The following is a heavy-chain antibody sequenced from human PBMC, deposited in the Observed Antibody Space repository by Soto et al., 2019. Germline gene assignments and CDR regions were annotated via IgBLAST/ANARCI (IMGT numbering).Heavy chain of an antibody. CDR2: IYPGDSDT. Sequence: ESLKISCKGSGYNFTSYWIGWGRQMPGKGLEWRGIIYPGDSDTRYSPSFQGQVTISPGKSISTAFLQWSSLKASDTAMYYCARHQRSMYYDFWSGDFDPWGQGTLVTVSS. J-gene: IGHJ5*02. CDR1: GYNFTSYW. V-gene: IGHV5-51*01. CDR3: ARHQRSMYYDFWSGDFDP. D-gene: IGHD3-3*01.